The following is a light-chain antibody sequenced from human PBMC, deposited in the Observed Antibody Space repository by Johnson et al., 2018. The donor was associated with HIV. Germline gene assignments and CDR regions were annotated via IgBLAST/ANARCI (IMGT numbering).Light chain of an antibody. CDR1: SSNIGNNY. CDR3: GTWDTSLSAGV. J-gene: IGLJ1*01. Sequence: QSVLTQSPSVSAAPGQKVSISCSGSSSNIGNNYVSSYQKLPGTAPKLLIYDNNKRPSGIPDRFSGSKSGTSATLGITGLQTGDEADYYCGTWDTSLSAGVFGTGTKVTVL. CDR2: DNN. V-gene: IGLV1-51*01.